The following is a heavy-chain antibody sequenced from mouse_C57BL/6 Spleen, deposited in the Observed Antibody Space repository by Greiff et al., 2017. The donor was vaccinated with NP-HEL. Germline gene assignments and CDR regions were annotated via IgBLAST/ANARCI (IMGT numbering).Heavy chain of an antibody. D-gene: IGHD3-2*02. CDR3: ARELRLQVWFAY. Sequence: VQLKESGAELVKPGASVKLSCTASGFNIKDYYMHWVKQRTEQGLEWIGRIDPEDGETKYAPTFQGKATITADTSSNTAYLQLSSLTSEDTAVYYCARELRLQVWFAYWGQGTLVTVSA. J-gene: IGHJ3*01. CDR1: GFNIKDYY. V-gene: IGHV14-2*01. CDR2: IDPEDGET.